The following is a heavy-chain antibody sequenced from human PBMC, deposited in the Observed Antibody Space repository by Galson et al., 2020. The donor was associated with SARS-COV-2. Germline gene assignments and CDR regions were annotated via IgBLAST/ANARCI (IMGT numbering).Heavy chain of an antibody. CDR1: GGSISTSSDY. CDR2: ISYTGST. V-gene: IGHV4-39*01. J-gene: IGHJ6*03. Sequence: SETLSLTCTVSGGSISTSSDYWGWIRQPPGKGLEWIGTISYTGSTYYNPSLKSRVFISVDTSKNQFSLTLSSVTAADTGVYYCARRKYYNYYMDVWGKGTTVTISS. CDR3: ARRKYYNYYMDV.